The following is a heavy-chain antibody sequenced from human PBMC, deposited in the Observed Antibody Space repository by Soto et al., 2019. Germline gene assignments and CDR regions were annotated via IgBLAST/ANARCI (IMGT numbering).Heavy chain of an antibody. J-gene: IGHJ5*02. Sequence: GASVKVSCKASGGTFSTHAIIWVRQAPGQGLEWMGIINPSGGSTSYAQKFQGRVTMTRNTSINTAYMELSSLGSEDTAVYYCARDNRYNWNDEGWFDPWGQGTLVTVSS. CDR2: INPSGGST. CDR3: ARDNRYNWNDEGWFDP. D-gene: IGHD1-20*01. V-gene: IGHV1-46*01. CDR1: GGTFSTHA.